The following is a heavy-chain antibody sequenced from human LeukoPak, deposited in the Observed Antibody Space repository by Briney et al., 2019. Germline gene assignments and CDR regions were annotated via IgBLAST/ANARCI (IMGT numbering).Heavy chain of an antibody. CDR3: ARVRDAYNYFHY. Sequence: GGSLRLSCAASGFTFSSYAMSWVRQAPGKGLEWVSAISGSGGSTYYADSVKGRFTISRDNAKNSLYLQMNSLRAEDTAVYYCARVRDAYNYFHYWGQGTLVTVSS. CDR2: ISGSGGST. D-gene: IGHD2-2*01. V-gene: IGHV3-23*01. CDR1: GFTFSSYA. J-gene: IGHJ4*02.